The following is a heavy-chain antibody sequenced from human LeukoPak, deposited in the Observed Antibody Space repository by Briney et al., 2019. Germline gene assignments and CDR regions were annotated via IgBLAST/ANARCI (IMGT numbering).Heavy chain of an antibody. Sequence: SVKVSCKASGGTFSSYAISWVRQAPGQGLEWMGGIIPIFGTANYAQKFQGRVTITTDESTSTAYMELSSLRSEDTAVYYCAIGGGSGTIGHYYYYMDVWGKGTTVTVSS. CDR1: GGTFSSYA. D-gene: IGHD3-10*01. J-gene: IGHJ6*03. CDR3: AIGGGSGTIGHYYYYMDV. CDR2: IIPIFGTA. V-gene: IGHV1-69*05.